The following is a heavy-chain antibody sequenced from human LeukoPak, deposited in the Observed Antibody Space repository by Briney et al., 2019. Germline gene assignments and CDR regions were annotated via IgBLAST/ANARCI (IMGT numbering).Heavy chain of an antibody. V-gene: IGHV3-33*01. Sequence: GSLRLSCAASGFTFRSHGMQWVRQAPGKGLEWVAVIWYDGSKKYYADSVKGRFTISRDNSKNTLDLQMSSLRAEDTAEYYCARSNTVISNYYYGMDVWGQGTTVTVSS. J-gene: IGHJ6*02. CDR1: GFTFRSHG. D-gene: IGHD2/OR15-2a*01. CDR2: IWYDGSKK. CDR3: ARSNTVISNYYYGMDV.